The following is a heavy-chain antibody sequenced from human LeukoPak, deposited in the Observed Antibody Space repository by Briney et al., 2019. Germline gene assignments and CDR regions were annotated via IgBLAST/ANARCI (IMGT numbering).Heavy chain of an antibody. CDR3: AKGPIEAAANGLYFDY. Sequence: GGSLRLSCAASGFTFSSYDMSWVRQAPGKGLEWVSVISGSGGKTYYADFGKGRFTISQDNSNNALYLQMNSLRAEDSAVYYRAKGPIEAAANGLYFDYWGQGTLVTVSS. J-gene: IGHJ4*02. D-gene: IGHD6-13*01. CDR1: GFTFSSYD. V-gene: IGHV3-23*01. CDR2: ISGSGGKT.